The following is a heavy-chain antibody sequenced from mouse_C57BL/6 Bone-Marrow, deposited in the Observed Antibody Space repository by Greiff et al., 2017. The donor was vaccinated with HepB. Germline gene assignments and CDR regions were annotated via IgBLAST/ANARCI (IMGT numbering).Heavy chain of an antibody. V-gene: IGHV1-85*01. Sequence: VQLQQSGPELVKPGASVKLSCKASGYTFTSYDINWVKQRPGQGLEWIGWIYPRDGSTKYNEKFKGKATLTVDTSSSTAYMELHSLTSEDSAVYFCARRDCYDYYAMDYWGQGTSVTVSS. CDR2: IYPRDGST. CDR3: ARRDCYDYYAMDY. D-gene: IGHD2-12*01. CDR1: GYTFTSYD. J-gene: IGHJ4*01.